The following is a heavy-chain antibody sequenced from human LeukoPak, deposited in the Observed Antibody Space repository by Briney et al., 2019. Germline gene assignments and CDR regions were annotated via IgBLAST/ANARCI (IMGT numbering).Heavy chain of an antibody. CDR1: GGSISSYY. D-gene: IGHD3-22*01. Sequence: NPSETLSLTCTVSGGSISSYYWSWIRQPAGKGLEWIGRIYTSGSTNCNPSLKSRVTMSVDTSKNQFSLKLSSVTAADTAVYYCARDLGDYYDSSGYYLEYYFDYWGQGTLVTVSS. V-gene: IGHV4-4*07. J-gene: IGHJ4*02. CDR2: IYTSGST. CDR3: ARDLGDYYDSSGYYLEYYFDY.